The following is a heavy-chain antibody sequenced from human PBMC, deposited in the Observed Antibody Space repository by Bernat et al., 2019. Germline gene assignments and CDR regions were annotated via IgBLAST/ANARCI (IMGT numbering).Heavy chain of an antibody. J-gene: IGHJ6*02. D-gene: IGHD6-19*01. CDR3: ARAEAGSGWYPYYYYGMDV. CDR2: INSDGSST. V-gene: IGHV3-74*01. CDR1: GFTFSSYW. Sequence: EVQLVESGGGLVQPGGSLRLSCAASGFTFSSYWMHWVRQAPGKGLVWVSRINSDGSSTYYADSVKGRFTISRDNSKNTLYLQMNSLRAEDTAVYYCARAEAGSGWYPYYYYGMDVWGQGTTVTVSS.